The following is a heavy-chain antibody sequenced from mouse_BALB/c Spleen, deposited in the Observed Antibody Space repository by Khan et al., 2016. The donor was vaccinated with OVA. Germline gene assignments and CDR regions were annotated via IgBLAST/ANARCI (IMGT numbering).Heavy chain of an antibody. J-gene: IGHJ3*01. CDR1: GYSFTDYN. V-gene: IGHV1-77*01. CDR2: IYTGSNNT. Sequence: QVQLQQSGAELARPGDSVKLSCKASGYSFTDYNINWVKQRTGQGLEWIGEIYTGSNNTYYNEKLKGMATLTADKSSSQAFMQLSSLTSEDSAVYFDAKEWGARFAYWGQGTLVTVSA. CDR3: AKEWGARFAY.